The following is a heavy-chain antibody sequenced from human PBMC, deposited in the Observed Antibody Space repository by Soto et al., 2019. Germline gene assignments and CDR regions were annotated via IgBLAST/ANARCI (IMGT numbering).Heavy chain of an antibody. CDR1: GYTFSGYY. CDR2: INPNTGGS. Sequence: QVQLVQSGAEVREPGASITVSCKASGYTFSGYYIHWFRQAPGQGLEWMGWINPNTGGSNYAPKFKGRVGMTRDTPIFTIHMRLNRLTPDDTAVYYCARDLVVDGPDNYGMDVWGQGTTVTVSS. J-gene: IGHJ6*02. V-gene: IGHV1-2*02. CDR3: ARDLVVDGPDNYGMDV.